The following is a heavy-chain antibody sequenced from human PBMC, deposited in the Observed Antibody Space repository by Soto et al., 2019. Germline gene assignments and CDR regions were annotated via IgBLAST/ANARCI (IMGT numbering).Heavy chain of an antibody. CDR2: SFXAFGTX. J-gene: IGHJ4*01. CDR3: ARQTAVAAVRFGY. D-gene: IGHD6-19*01. CDR1: GGTFSIYA. Sequence: XVKVSCKASGGTFSIYAISWVRQAPGQXPGWLGASFXAFGTXTSAPKSEGGVXVTADESTXTAYAELRTQRYEATASYYCARQTAVAAVRFGYWGQGTLVTVYS. V-gene: IGHV1-69*13.